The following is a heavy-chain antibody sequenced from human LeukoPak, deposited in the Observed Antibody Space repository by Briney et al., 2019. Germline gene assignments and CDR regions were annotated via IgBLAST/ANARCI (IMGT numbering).Heavy chain of an antibody. CDR3: AREDWGSGYFDY. D-gene: IGHD7-27*01. V-gene: IGHV3-66*02. Sequence: GGSLRLSCAASGFTVSSNYMSWVRQAPGKGLEWVSVIYSGGSTYYADSVKGRFTISRDNSKNTLYLQMDSLRAEDTAVYYCAREDWGSGYFDYWGQGTLVTVSS. J-gene: IGHJ4*02. CDR2: IYSGGST. CDR1: GFTVSSNY.